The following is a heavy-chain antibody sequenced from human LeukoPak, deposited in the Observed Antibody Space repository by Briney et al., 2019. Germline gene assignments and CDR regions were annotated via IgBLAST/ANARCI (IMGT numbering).Heavy chain of an antibody. D-gene: IGHD6-19*01. Sequence: GESLKISCKGSGYSFTSYWIGWVRQMPGKGLEWMGIIYPGDSDTRYSPSFQGQVTISADKSISTAYLQWSSLKASDTAMYYCARMCSGWCEGYDAFDIWGQGTMVTVSS. CDR3: ARMCSGWCEGYDAFDI. CDR1: GYSFTSYW. CDR2: IYPGDSDT. J-gene: IGHJ3*02. V-gene: IGHV5-51*01.